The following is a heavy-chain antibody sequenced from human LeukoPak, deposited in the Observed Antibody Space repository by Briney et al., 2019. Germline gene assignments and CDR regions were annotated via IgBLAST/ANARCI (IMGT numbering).Heavy chain of an antibody. CDR1: GFTFSSYS. J-gene: IGHJ4*02. CDR2: ISGSSSYI. Sequence: GGSLRLSCAASGFTFSSYSMNWVRQAPGKGLEWVSSISGSSSYIYYADSVKGRFTISRDNAKNSLYLQMNSLRVEDTALYYCARRAPSHDFDDWGQGTLVTVSS. V-gene: IGHV3-21*01. CDR3: ARRAPSHDFDD.